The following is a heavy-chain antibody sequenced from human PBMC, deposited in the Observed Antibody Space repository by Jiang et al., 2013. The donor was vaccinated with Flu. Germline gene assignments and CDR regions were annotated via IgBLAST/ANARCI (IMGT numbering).Heavy chain of an antibody. CDR2: IIPIFGTA. J-gene: IGHJ6*03. V-gene: IGHV1-69*06. D-gene: IGHD1-7*01. CDR1: GGTFSSYA. Sequence: SGAEVKKPGSSVKVSCKASGGTFSSYAISWVRQAPGQGLEWMGGIIPIFGTANYAQKFQGRVTITADKSTSTAYMELSSLRSEDTAVYYCARVPEINNWNYGLSDYMDVWGKGT. CDR3: ARVPEINNWNYGLSDYMDV.